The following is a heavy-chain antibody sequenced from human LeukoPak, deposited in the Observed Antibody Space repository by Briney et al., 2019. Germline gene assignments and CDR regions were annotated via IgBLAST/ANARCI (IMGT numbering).Heavy chain of an antibody. V-gene: IGHV3-23*01. CDR3: VKDVCTSPRCLLYSDS. D-gene: IGHD2-2*01. CDR2: ISGFNT. J-gene: IGHJ4*02. CDR1: GFAFNNYA. Sequence: PGGSLRLSCRTSGFAFNNYAMNWVRQPPGKGLEWVSGISGFNTYYADSVNGRFTISRDNSKNVLYLQMNRLRVEDTAVYYCVKDVCTSPRCLLYSDSWGQGALVTASS.